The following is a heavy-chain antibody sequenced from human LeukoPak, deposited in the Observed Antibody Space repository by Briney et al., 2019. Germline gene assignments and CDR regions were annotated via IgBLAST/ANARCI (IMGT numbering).Heavy chain of an antibody. V-gene: IGHV4-34*01. CDR1: GFTFSSFL. D-gene: IGHD5-24*01. J-gene: IGHJ4*02. CDR2: INHSGST. CDR3: ARGSPFAWLQSTRFDY. Sequence: PGGSLRLSCAASGFTFSSFLMGWIRQPPGKGPEWIGEINHSGSTNYNPSLKSRVTISVDTSKNQFSLKLSSVTAADTAVYYCARGSPFAWLQSTRFDYWGQGTLVTVSS.